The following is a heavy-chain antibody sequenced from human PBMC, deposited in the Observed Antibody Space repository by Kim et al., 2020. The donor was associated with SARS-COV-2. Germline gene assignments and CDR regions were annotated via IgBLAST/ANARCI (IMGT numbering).Heavy chain of an antibody. CDR2: IYYSGST. J-gene: IGHJ6*03. CDR3: ARAIVVVPAIRWATGGYYYMDV. V-gene: IGHV4-59*01. CDR1: GGSISSYY. Sequence: SETLSLTCTVSGGSISSYYWSWIRQPPGKGLEWIGYIYYSGSTNYNPSLKSRVTISVDTSKNQFSLKLSSVTAADTAVYYCARAIVVVPAIRWATGGYYYMDVWGKGTTVTVSS. D-gene: IGHD2-2*01.